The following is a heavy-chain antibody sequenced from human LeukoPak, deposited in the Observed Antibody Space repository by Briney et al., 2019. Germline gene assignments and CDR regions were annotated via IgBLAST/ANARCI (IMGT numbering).Heavy chain of an antibody. V-gene: IGHV4-34*01. CDR2: INHSGST. D-gene: IGHD2-2*01. CDR1: GGSFSGYY. CDR3: ARGIVVVPAAIPDY. Sequence: PSETLSLTCAVYGGSFSGYYWSWIRQPPGKGLEWIGEINHSGSTNYNPSLKSRVTISVDTSKNQFSLKLSSVTAADTAVYYCARGIVVVPAAIPDYWGQGTLLTVSS. J-gene: IGHJ4*02.